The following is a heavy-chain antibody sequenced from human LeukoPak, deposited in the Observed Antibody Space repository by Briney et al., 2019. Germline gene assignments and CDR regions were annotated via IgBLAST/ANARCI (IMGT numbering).Heavy chain of an antibody. Sequence: GASVKVSCKASGYTFTGYYMHWVRQAPGQGLEWMGWINPNSGGTNYAQKFQGRVTMTRDTSISTAYMELSRLRSDDTAVYYCARSSHDFWSGYHNWFDPWGQGTLVTVSS. CDR3: ARSSHDFWSGYHNWFDP. V-gene: IGHV1-2*02. CDR1: GYTFTGYY. D-gene: IGHD3-3*01. CDR2: INPNSGGT. J-gene: IGHJ5*02.